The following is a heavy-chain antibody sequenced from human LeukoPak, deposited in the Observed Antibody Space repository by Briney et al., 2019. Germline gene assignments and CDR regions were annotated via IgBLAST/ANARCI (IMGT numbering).Heavy chain of an antibody. V-gene: IGHV3-21*01. Sequence: GGSLRLSCAASGFTFSSYSMNWVRQAPGKGLEWVSSISSSSSYIYYADSVKGRFTISRDNAKNSLYLQMNSLRAEDTAVYYCAKDVREYSYGLFDYWGQGTLVTVSS. CDR3: AKDVREYSYGLFDY. CDR1: GFTFSSYS. J-gene: IGHJ4*02. CDR2: ISSSSSYI. D-gene: IGHD5-18*01.